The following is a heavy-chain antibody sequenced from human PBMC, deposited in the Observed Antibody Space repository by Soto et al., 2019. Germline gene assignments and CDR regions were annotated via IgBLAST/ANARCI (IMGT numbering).Heavy chain of an antibody. CDR2: IWYDGSNK. J-gene: IGHJ4*02. CDR3: ARDRSGSYYHPLDY. CDR1: GFTFSSYG. Sequence: PGGSLRLSCAASGFTFSSYGMHWVRQAPGKGLEWVAVIWYDGSNKYYADSVKGRFTISRDNSKNTLYLQMNSLRAEDTAVYYCARDRSGSYYHPLDYWGQGTLVTVSS. V-gene: IGHV3-33*01. D-gene: IGHD1-26*01.